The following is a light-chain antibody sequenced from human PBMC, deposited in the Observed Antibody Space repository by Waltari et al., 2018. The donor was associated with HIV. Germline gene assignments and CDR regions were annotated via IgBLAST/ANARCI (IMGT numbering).Light chain of an antibody. CDR2: KDN. CDR1: ALPKKY. V-gene: IGLV3-25*03. J-gene: IGLJ3*02. Sequence: SYELTQPPSVSVSPGQTARITCSGDALPKKYAYWYQQKPGQAPVLVIYKDNDRPSGIPERCSGSSSGTTVTLTISGVQAEDEADYYCQSAESTTTEYWVFGGGTKLTVL. CDR3: QSAESTTTEYWV.